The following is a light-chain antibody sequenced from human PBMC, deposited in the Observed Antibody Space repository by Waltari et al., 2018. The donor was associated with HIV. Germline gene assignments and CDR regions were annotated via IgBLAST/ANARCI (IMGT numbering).Light chain of an antibody. CDR1: QSVTNK. V-gene: IGKV3-15*01. Sequence: EVVMTQSPATLSVSPGERATLSCRASQSVTNKLAWYQQNPGQAPRLLIYDTSTRATGIPARFSGSGSGTEFTLTISSLQSEDFAVYYCQQYNAWPGTFGQGTKVEV. CDR3: QQYNAWPGT. CDR2: DTS. J-gene: IGKJ1*01.